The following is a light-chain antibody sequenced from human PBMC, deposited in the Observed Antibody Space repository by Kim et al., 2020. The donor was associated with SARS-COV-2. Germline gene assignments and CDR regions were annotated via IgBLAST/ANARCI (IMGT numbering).Light chain of an antibody. Sequence: EIALTQSPGTLSLSPGERGTLSCRASQSVSSSHLAWYQQKPGQAPRLLIYGASRTATGIPDRFSGSGSGTDFTLTISRLEPEDFAVYYCQQYGSSPGTFGQGTKVDIK. CDR3: QQYGSSPGT. CDR1: QSVSSSH. J-gene: IGKJ1*01. CDR2: GAS. V-gene: IGKV3-20*01.